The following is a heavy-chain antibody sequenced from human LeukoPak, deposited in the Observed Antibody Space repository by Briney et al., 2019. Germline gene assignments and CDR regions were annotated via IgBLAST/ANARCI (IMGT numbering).Heavy chain of an antibody. D-gene: IGHD3-10*01. V-gene: IGHV3-7*03. J-gene: IGHJ4*02. Sequence: GRSLRLSCAASGFTFNSYWMTWVRQVPGKGLEWVANVKQDGSEKYYVDSVKGRFTISRDNAKNSLYLQMNSLRAEDTAVYYCARGRGLEYWGQGTLVTVSS. CDR2: VKQDGSEK. CDR1: GFTFNSYW. CDR3: ARGRGLEY.